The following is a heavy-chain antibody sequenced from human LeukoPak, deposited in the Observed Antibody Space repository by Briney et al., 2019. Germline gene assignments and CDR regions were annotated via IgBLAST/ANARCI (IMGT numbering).Heavy chain of an antibody. V-gene: IGHV4-59*08. Sequence: SETLPLTCTVSGGFIISYYGSWIRQPPGTGLEWIGYIYYSGSTNYNPSLKSRVTISVDTSKNQFSLKLSSVTAADTAVYYCARNVLLWFGTTHNWFDHWGQGTLVTVSS. J-gene: IGHJ5*02. CDR2: IYYSGST. D-gene: IGHD3-10*01. CDR1: GGFIISYY. CDR3: ARNVLLWFGTTHNWFDH.